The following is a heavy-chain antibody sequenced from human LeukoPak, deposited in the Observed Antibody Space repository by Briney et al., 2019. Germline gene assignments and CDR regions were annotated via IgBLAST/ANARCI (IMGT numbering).Heavy chain of an antibody. V-gene: IGHV3-7*04. D-gene: IGHD5-12*01. CDR1: GFTFSRYW. J-gene: IGHJ4*02. CDR3: ARDSPGYGGYSY. CDR2: IKEDGSAK. Sequence: GGSLRLSCTASGFTFSRYWMTWVRQAPGKGLEWVANIKEDGSAKYYVDSMKGRFTISRDNAKNSLYLQINSLRAEDTAVYYCARDSPGYGGYSYWGQGTLATVSS.